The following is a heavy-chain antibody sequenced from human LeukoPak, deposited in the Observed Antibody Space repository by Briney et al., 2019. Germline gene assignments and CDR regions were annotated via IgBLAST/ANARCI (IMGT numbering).Heavy chain of an antibody. D-gene: IGHD2-15*01. V-gene: IGHV3-33*06. CDR2: IWYDGRSK. Sequence: GGSLRLSCAASGFTLSSYGMHWVRQAPGKGLEWVALIWYDGRSKYYADSVKGRFTISRDNSKNTLYLQMNSLRAEDTAVYYCAKVDVVVAAKRGFDYWGQGTLVTVSS. CDR3: AKVDVVVAAKRGFDY. CDR1: GFTLSSYG. J-gene: IGHJ4*02.